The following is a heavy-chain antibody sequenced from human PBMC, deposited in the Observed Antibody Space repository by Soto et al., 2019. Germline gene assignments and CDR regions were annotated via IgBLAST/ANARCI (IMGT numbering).Heavy chain of an antibody. CDR1: GGTFSSYA. D-gene: IGHD2-15*01. Sequence: GASVKVSCKASGGTFSSYAISWVRQAPGQGLEWMGGIIPIFGTANYAQKLQGRVTMTTDTSTSTAYMELRSLRSDDTAVYYCAGFGGYFDYWGQGTLVTVSS. CDR2: IIPIFGTA. CDR3: AGFGGYFDY. V-gene: IGHV1-69*05. J-gene: IGHJ4*02.